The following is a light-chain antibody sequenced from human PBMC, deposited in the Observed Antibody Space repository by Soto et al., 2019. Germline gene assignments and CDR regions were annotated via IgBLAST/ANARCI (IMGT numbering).Light chain of an antibody. CDR1: QSVSTY. V-gene: IGKV3-11*01. CDR2: DTS. Sequence: EVVLTQSPATLSLSPGERATLSCRASQSVSTYLAWYKHKPGQAPRLLVYDTSTRATGIPARISGSGSGTDFTLTIRSLEPEDFAVYYCQQRSNWPPWTFGQGTKVEMK. CDR3: QQRSNWPPWT. J-gene: IGKJ1*01.